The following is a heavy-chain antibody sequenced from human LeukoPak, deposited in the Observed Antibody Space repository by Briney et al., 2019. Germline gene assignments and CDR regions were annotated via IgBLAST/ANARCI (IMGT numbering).Heavy chain of an antibody. CDR1: GDSVSSNSAA. V-gene: IGHV6-1*01. Sequence: SQTLSLACAISGDSVSSNSAAWNWIRQSPSRGLEWLGRTYYRSKWYNDYAVSVKSRIIINPDTSKNQFSLQLNSVTPEDTAVYYCARNLGYSSGWYSPDWFDPWGQGTLVTVSS. CDR2: TYYRSKWYN. J-gene: IGHJ5*02. D-gene: IGHD6-19*01. CDR3: ARNLGYSSGWYSPDWFDP.